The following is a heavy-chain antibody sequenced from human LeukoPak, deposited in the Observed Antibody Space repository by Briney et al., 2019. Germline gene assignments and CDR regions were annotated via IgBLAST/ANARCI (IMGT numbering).Heavy chain of an antibody. CDR3: ARAVNSYGFDY. CDR1: GFTFSSYA. Sequence: GGSLRLSCAASGFTFSSYAMSWVRQAPGKGLEWVSAISGSGGSTYYADSVKGRFTISRDNSKNTLYLQMNSLRAEDTAVYYSARAVNSYGFDYWGQGTLVTVSS. V-gene: IGHV3-23*01. CDR2: ISGSGGST. D-gene: IGHD5-18*01. J-gene: IGHJ4*02.